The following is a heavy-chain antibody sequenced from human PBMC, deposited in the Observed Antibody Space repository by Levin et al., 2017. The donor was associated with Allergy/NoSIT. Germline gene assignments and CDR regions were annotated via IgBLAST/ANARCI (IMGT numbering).Heavy chain of an antibody. V-gene: IGHV4-4*07. CDR3: AREGFGELLYKRPYNWFDP. J-gene: IGHJ5*02. CDR2: IYTSGST. Sequence: SETLSLTCTVSGGSISSYYWSWIRQPAGKGLEWIGRIYTSGSTNYNPSLKSRVTMSVDTSKNQFSLKLSSVTAADTAVYYCAREGFGELLYKRPYNWFDPWGQGTLVTVSS. D-gene: IGHD3-10*01. CDR1: GGSISSYY.